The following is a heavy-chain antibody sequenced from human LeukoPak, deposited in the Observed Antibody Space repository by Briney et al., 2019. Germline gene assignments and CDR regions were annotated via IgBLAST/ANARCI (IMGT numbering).Heavy chain of an antibody. Sequence: PSETLSLTCTVSGGSISSGDYYWSWIRQPPGKGLEWIGYIYYSGSTYYNPSLKSRVTISVDTSKNQFSLKLSSVTAADTAVYYCAREVREDYGDYFDYWGQGTLVTVSS. CDR3: AREVREDYGDYFDY. CDR1: GGSISSGDYY. V-gene: IGHV4-30-4*01. D-gene: IGHD4-17*01. CDR2: IYYSGST. J-gene: IGHJ4*02.